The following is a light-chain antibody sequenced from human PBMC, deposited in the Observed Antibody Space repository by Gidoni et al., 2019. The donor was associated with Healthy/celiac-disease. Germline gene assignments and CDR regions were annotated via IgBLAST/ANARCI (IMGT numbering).Light chain of an antibody. CDR3: QQLNNEPLT. Sequence: PATRSLSPGERATLPCRASQGISSYLAWYQQKPGKAPKLLIYDASTRPSGIPARFSGSGSGTEFTLTISSLQPEDFAVYYCQQLNNEPLTFGGGTKVEIK. V-gene: IGKV3-11*01. CDR1: QGISSY. CDR2: DAS. J-gene: IGKJ4*01.